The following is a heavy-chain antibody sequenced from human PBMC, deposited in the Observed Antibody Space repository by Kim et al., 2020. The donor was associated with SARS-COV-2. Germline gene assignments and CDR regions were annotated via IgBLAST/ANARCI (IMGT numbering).Heavy chain of an antibody. D-gene: IGHD3-10*01. CDR3: ARDGRLWFGELLYSRADY. V-gene: IGHV1-18*01. CDR2: ISAYNGNT. J-gene: IGHJ4*02. CDR1: GYTFTSYG. Sequence: ASVKVSCKASGYTFTSYGISWVRQAPGQGLEWMGWISAYNGNTNYAQKLQGRVTMTTDTSTSTAYMELRSLRSDDTAVYYCARDGRLWFGELLYSRADYWGQGTLVTVSS.